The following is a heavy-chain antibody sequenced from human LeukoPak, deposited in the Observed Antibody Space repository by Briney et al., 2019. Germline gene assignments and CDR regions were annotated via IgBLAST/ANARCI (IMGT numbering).Heavy chain of an antibody. D-gene: IGHD6-19*01. CDR1: GFIVSENY. J-gene: IGHJ6*02. V-gene: IGHV3-66*01. Sequence: GGSLRLSCAASGFIVSENYMSWARQAPGKGLEWVSTVYSGGLTFYADPVKGRFTISRDNSKNTLYLQMSSLRAEDTAVYYCVRDRWPGLGDFWGQGTTVTVSS. CDR3: VRDRWPGLGDF. CDR2: VYSGGLT.